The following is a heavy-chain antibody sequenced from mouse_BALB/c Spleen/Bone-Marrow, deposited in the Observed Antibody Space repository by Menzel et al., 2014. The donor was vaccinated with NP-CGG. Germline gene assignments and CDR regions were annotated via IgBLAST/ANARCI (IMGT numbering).Heavy chain of an antibody. CDR3: ARQNGNYGYYYAMDY. V-gene: IGHV5-9-2*01. Sequence: EVKVVESGGGLVKPGGSLKLSCAASGFTFSSYGMSWVRQTPEKRLEWVATISGGGSYTYYPDSVKGRLTISRDNAKNNLYLQMSSLRSEDTALYYCARQNGNYGYYYAMDYWGQGTSVTVSS. CDR1: GFTFSSYG. CDR2: ISGGGSYT. D-gene: IGHD2-1*01. J-gene: IGHJ4*01.